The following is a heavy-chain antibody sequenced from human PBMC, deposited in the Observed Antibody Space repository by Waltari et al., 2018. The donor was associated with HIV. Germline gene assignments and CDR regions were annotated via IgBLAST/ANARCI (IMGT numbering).Heavy chain of an antibody. CDR2: ISSRSSYT. CDR1: GFTFSRYS. Sequence: EVQLVESGGGLVKPGGSVRLSCAASGFTFSRYSMNWVRQAPGKGLGWVSSISSRSSYTYYGDSVKGRFTISRDNAKNSLYLQMNSLRAEDTAVYYCTIQLGGGYYFDYWGQGTLVTVSS. V-gene: IGHV3-21*01. D-gene: IGHD1-1*01. CDR3: TIQLGGGYYFDY. J-gene: IGHJ4*02.